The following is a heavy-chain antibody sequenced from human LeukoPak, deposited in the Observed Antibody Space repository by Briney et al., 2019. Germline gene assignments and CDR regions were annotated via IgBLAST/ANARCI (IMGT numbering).Heavy chain of an antibody. V-gene: IGHV3-23*01. CDR3: AKSRRWLQLAYYYYDGMDV. CDR2: ISGSGGST. D-gene: IGHD5-24*01. Sequence: GGALRLSCAASGFTFSSYAMSWVRQAPGKGLERVSAISGSGGSTYYADSVKGRFTISRDNPKNTLYLQMNSLRAEDTSVYYCAKSRRWLQLAYYYYDGMDVWGQGTTVTVSS. CDR1: GFTFSSYA. J-gene: IGHJ6*02.